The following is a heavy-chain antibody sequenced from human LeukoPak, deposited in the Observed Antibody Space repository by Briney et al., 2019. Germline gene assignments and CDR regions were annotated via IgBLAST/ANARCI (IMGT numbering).Heavy chain of an antibody. J-gene: IGHJ4*02. V-gene: IGHV3-30*02. Sequence: GGSLRLSCAASGLTFSSYGMHWVRQAPGKGLEWVAFIRYDGSTKYYADSVKGRFTISRDNSKNTLYLQMNSLRAEDTAVYYCAKDRQLYYYDSSGYFDYWGQGTLVTVSS. CDR1: GLTFSSYG. CDR3: AKDRQLYYYDSSGYFDY. CDR2: IRYDGSTK. D-gene: IGHD3-22*01.